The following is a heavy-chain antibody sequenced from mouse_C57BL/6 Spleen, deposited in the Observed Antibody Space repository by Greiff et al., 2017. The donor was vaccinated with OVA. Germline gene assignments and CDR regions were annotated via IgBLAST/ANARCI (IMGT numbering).Heavy chain of an antibody. Sequence: QVQLQQSGPELVKPGASVKISCKASGYAFSSSWMNWVKQRPGQGLEWIGRIYPGDGDTYYNGKFKGKATLTADKSSSTAYMQLSSLTSEDSAVYFCARGGTTVVTGFDYWGQGTTLTVSS. J-gene: IGHJ2*01. CDR2: IYPGDGDT. CDR3: ARGGTTVVTGFDY. V-gene: IGHV1-82*01. CDR1: GYAFSSSW. D-gene: IGHD1-1*01.